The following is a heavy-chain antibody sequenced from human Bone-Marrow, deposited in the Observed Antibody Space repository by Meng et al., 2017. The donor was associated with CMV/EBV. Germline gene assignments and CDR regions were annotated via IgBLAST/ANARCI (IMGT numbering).Heavy chain of an antibody. V-gene: IGHV3-21*01. CDR3: ARGLTPSWGYYYGMDV. Sequence: GGSLRLSCAASGFTFSSYWMHWVRQAPGKGLEWVSSISSSSSYIYYADSVKGRFTISRDNAKNSLYLQMNSLRAEDTAVYYCARGLTPSWGYYYGMDVWGQGTTVTVSS. CDR2: ISSSSSYI. J-gene: IGHJ6*02. CDR1: GFTFSSYW. D-gene: IGHD2-2*01.